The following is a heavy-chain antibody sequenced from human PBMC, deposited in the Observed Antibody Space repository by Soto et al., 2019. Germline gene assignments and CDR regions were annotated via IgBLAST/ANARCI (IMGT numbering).Heavy chain of an antibody. V-gene: IGHV3-48*01. CDR1: GFTFSSYS. Sequence: EVQLVESGGGSVQPGGSLRLSCAASGFTFSSYSMNWVRQAPGKGLEWVSYISVSSSTMYYADSVKGRFTISRDNAKNSLYLQMNSLRAEDTAVYYCARAYNWNYGYFDYWCQGTLVTVSS. D-gene: IGHD1-7*01. CDR2: ISVSSSTM. CDR3: ARAYNWNYGYFDY. J-gene: IGHJ4*02.